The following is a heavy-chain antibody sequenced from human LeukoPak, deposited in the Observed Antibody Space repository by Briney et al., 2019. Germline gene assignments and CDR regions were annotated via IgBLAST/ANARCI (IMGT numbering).Heavy chain of an antibody. CDR2: INHSGST. V-gene: IGHV4-34*01. CDR3: ARGPYSYYYDSSGYFLF. D-gene: IGHD3-22*01. J-gene: IGHJ4*02. Sequence: SETLSLTCAVYGGSFSGYYWSWIRQPPGKGLEWIGEINHSGSTNYNPSHKSRVTISVDTSKNQFSLKLSSVTAADTAVYYCARGPYSYYYDSSGYFLFWGQGTLVTVSS. CDR1: GGSFSGYY.